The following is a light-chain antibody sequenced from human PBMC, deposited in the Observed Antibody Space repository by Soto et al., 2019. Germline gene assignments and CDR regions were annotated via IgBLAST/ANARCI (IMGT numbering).Light chain of an antibody. Sequence: QSVLTHPASVSGSPGQSITISCTGTSADVGGHNFVSWYQQHPGKAPKLMIYEVTNRPSGVSPRFSGSKSGNTASLTISVLQAEDEADYYCSSYSTSSTLNYVFGTGTKLTVL. CDR2: EVT. CDR1: SADVGGHNF. V-gene: IGLV2-14*01. CDR3: SSYSTSSTLNYV. J-gene: IGLJ1*01.